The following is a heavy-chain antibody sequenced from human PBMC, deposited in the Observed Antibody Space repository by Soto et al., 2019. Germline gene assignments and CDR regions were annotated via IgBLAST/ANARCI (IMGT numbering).Heavy chain of an antibody. J-gene: IGHJ4*02. Sequence: SETLSLTCAVSGYSISSGYYWGCIRQSPGKGLEWIGSIYHSGSTYYNPSLKSRVTISVDTSKNQFSLKLSSVTAADTAVYYCARDPTHIVVVPAASHPDYWGQGTLVTVSS. CDR3: ARDPTHIVVVPAASHPDY. CDR1: GYSISSGYY. V-gene: IGHV4-38-2*02. D-gene: IGHD2-2*01. CDR2: IYHSGST.